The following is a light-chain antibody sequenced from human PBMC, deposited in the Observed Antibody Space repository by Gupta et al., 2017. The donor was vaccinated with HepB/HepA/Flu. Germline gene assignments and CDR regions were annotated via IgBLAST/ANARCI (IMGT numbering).Light chain of an antibody. CDR1: NIGSKR. Sequence: SYVLTQPPSVSVAPGKTDRITCGGNNIGSKRVHWYQQKPGPAAVLVGDEDSDRPSGIPGRFACSNAGTAAMLTTSSVAAGDEADYGHLVWNSSNDHVVFGGGTKLTVL. CDR3: LVWNSSNDHVV. CDR2: EDS. J-gene: IGLJ2*01. V-gene: IGLV3-21*03.